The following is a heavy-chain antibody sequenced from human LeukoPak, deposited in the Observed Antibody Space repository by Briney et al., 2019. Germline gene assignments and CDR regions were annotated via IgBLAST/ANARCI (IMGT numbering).Heavy chain of an antibody. D-gene: IGHD6-13*01. CDR3: ASGIPAAGTGALDI. CDR1: GGTFSSYA. CDR2: IIPIVGIS. J-gene: IGHJ3*02. Sequence: SVKVSCKASGGTFSSYAISWVRQAPGQGLEWMGRIIPIVGISNYAQKFQGRVTITADKSTRTAYMELSSLRSEDTALYYCASGIPAAGTGALDIWGQGTMVTVSS. V-gene: IGHV1-69*04.